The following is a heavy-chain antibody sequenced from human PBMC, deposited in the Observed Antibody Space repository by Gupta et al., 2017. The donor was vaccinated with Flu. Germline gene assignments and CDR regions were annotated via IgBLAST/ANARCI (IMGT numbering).Heavy chain of an antibody. J-gene: IGHJ4*02. CDR1: GGSFSGYY. CDR3: ASTEYYYDSSGYYDY. V-gene: IGHV4-34*01. D-gene: IGHD3-22*01. Sequence: QVQLQQWGAGLLKPSETLSLTCAVYGGSFSGYYWSWIRQPPGKGLEWIGEINHSGSTNYNPSLKSRVTISVDTSKNQFSLKLSSVTAADTAVYYCASTEYYYDSSGYYDYWGQGTLVTVSS. CDR2: INHSGST.